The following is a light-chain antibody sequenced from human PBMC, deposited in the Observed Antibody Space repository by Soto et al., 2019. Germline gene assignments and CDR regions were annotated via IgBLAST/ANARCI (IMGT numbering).Light chain of an antibody. CDR2: AAS. CDR1: QCISSY. V-gene: IGKV1-9*01. Sequence: IQLTQSPSSLSSSLGDRVTITCRASQCISSYLAWYQQKPEKAPKXLIYAASTLQSGVPSRFSGSGSGTDFTLTISSLQPDDFATYYCQQYNSWWTFGQGTKVDIK. J-gene: IGKJ1*01. CDR3: QQYNSWWT.